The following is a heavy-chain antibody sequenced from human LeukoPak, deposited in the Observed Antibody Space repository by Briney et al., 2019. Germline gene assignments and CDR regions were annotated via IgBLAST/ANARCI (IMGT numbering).Heavy chain of an antibody. J-gene: IGHJ5*02. V-gene: IGHV1-2*02. CDR2: INPNSGGT. D-gene: IGHD5-18*01. CDR3: ARDVDTATNWFDP. CDR1: GYTFTGYY. Sequence: VGSVKVSCKASGYTFTGYYMHWVRQAPGQGLEWMGWINPNSGGTNYAQKFQGRVTMTRDTSISTAYMELSRLRSDDTAVYYCARDVDTATNWFDPWGQGTLVTVSS.